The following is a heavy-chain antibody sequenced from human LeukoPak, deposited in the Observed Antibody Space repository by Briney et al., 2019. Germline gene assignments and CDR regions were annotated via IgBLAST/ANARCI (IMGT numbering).Heavy chain of an antibody. CDR1: GGTLSSYA. J-gene: IGHJ5*02. V-gene: IGHV1-69*01. Sequence: SVKVSCKGSGGTLSSYAISWVGQAPGQGGEWMGGIIPIFGTANYAQKFQGRVTITADESTSTAYMELSSLRSEDTAVYYCARTSLPSIAAPAFDPWGQGTLVTVSS. CDR3: ARTSLPSIAAPAFDP. CDR2: IIPIFGTA. D-gene: IGHD6-6*01.